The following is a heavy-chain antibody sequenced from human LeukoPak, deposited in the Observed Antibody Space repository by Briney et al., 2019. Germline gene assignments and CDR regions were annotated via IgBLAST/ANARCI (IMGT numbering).Heavy chain of an antibody. J-gene: IGHJ6*02. V-gene: IGHV3-30-3*01. CDR3: ARGQYCSTTNCYSYYYYYTMDV. CDR2: ISYDGSNK. D-gene: IGHD2-2*02. CDR1: GFTFINYA. Sequence: GGSLRLSCAASGFTFINYAMHWVRQAPGKGLEWVALISYDGSNKYYADSVKGRFTISRDNSRNTLYMQMNSLRAEDTAVYYCARGQYCSTTNCYSYYYYYTMDVWGQGTTVTVSS.